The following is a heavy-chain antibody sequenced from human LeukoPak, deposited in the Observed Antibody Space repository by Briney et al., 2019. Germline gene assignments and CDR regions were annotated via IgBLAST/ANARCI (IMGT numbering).Heavy chain of an antibody. CDR3: AREDCSGGSCFQN. J-gene: IGHJ4*02. CDR1: GFTFSSSA. Sequence: GGSLRLSCAASGFTFSSSAMTWVRQAPGKGLEWVSSISDNGHSTYFADSVKGRFTISRDNSRNTLYLQMNSLRAEDTAVYYCAREDCSGGSCFQNWGQGTLVTVSS. CDR2: ISDNGHST. V-gene: IGHV3-23*01. D-gene: IGHD2-15*01.